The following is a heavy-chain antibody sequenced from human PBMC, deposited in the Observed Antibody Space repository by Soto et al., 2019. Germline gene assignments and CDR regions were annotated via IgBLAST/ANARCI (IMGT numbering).Heavy chain of an antibody. Sequence: AGGSLRLSCAASGFTFSSYGMHWVRQAPGKGLEWVAVISYDGSNKYYADSVKGRFTISRDNSKNTLYLQMNSLRAEDTAVYYCAKDSVAGPYYFDYWGQGTLVTVSS. V-gene: IGHV3-30*18. D-gene: IGHD6-19*01. CDR3: AKDSVAGPYYFDY. J-gene: IGHJ4*02. CDR2: ISYDGSNK. CDR1: GFTFSSYG.